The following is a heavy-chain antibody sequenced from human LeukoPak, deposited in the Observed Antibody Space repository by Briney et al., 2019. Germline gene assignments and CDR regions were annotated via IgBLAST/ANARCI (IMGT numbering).Heavy chain of an antibody. CDR3: FTSGTSPYGMDV. CDR1: GYTFTSYA. J-gene: IGHJ6*02. CDR2: INAGNGNT. V-gene: IGHV1-3*01. Sequence: ASVKVSCKASGYTFTSYAMHWVRQAPGQRLEWMGWINAGNGNTKYSQKFQGRVTITRDTSASTAYMELSSLRSEDTAVYYCFTSGTSPYGMDVWGQGTTVTVSS. D-gene: IGHD4-23*01.